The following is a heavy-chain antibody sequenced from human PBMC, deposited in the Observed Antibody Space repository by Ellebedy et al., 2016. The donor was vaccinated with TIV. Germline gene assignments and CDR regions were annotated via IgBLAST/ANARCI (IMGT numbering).Heavy chain of an antibody. J-gene: IGHJ4*02. D-gene: IGHD3-22*01. V-gene: IGHV3-74*01. CDR1: GFIFSSYW. Sequence: GESLKISCAAAGFIFSSYWMHLVRPAPGKGLMWVSRSDSDGSNTGYADIVKGRFTIASDNAKNTLYLQMNSPSAEDTAVYYCARSGNYYDSSCYSYWGQGTLVTVSS. CDR2: SDSDGSNT. CDR3: ARSGNYYDSSCYSY.